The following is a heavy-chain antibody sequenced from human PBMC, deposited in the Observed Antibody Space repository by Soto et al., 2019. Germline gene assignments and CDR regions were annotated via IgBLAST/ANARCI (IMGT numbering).Heavy chain of an antibody. V-gene: IGHV5-51*01. J-gene: IGHJ4*02. CDR1: GYSFTSYW. CDR2: IYPGDSDT. CDR3: ARLRAAAGPTPYYFDY. D-gene: IGHD6-13*01. Sequence: PGESLKISCKGSGYSFTSYWIGWVRQMPGKGLEWMGIIYPGDSDTRYSPSFQGQVTISADKSIGTAYLQWSSLKASDTAMYYCARLRAAAGPTPYYFDYWGQGTLVTVSS.